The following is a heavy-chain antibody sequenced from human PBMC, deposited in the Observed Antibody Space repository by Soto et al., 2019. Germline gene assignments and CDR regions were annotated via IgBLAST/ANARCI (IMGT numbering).Heavy chain of an antibody. CDR1: GYTFTSYG. CDR2: ISAYNGNT. V-gene: IGHV1-18*01. CDR3: ARVVYSSRDAPDY. J-gene: IGHJ4*02. Sequence: QVQLVQSGAEVKKPGASVKVSCKASGYTFTSYGISWVRQAPGQGLEWMGWISAYNGNTNYAQKLQGRVTMTTHTSTRTAYMELRSRRSDDTAVYYWARVVYSSRDAPDYWGQGTLVTVSS. D-gene: IGHD6-13*01.